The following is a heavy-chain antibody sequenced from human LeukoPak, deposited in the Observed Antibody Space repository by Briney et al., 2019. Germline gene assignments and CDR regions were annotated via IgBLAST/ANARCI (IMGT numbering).Heavy chain of an antibody. V-gene: IGHV3-23*01. Sequence: VGSLRLSCAASGFTFSSYVMSWVRQAPGKGLEWVSGISAPGGSTYYADSVKGRFTISRDNSKNTLYLQMNSLRAEDTAVYYCAKARGSSWYYFDYRGQGTLVTVSS. J-gene: IGHJ4*02. D-gene: IGHD6-13*01. CDR3: AKARGSSWYYFDY. CDR1: GFTFSSYV. CDR2: ISAPGGST.